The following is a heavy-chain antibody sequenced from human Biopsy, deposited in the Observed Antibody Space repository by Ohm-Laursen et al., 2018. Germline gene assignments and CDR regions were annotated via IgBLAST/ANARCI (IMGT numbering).Heavy chain of an antibody. D-gene: IGHD3-3*01. CDR3: ARTPRDSFWSGSYKRGLWFDY. V-gene: IGHV4-59*01. J-gene: IGHJ5*01. Sequence: SETLSLTCSVSGGSIISYYWTWIRQPPGKGLEWIGHVYNGGITNYNPSLKSRVTISKDTSKNQFSLQVNSVTAADTAVYYCARTPRDSFWSGSYKRGLWFDYWGQGTLVTVSS. CDR1: GGSIISYY. CDR2: VYNGGIT.